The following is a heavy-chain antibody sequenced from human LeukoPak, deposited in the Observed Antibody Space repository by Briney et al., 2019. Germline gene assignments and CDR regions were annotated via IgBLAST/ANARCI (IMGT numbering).Heavy chain of an antibody. Sequence: PSETLSLTCTVSGGSISSYYWSWIRQPPGKGLEWIGYIYYSGSTNYNPSLKSRVTISVDTSKNQFSLKLSSVTAADTAVYYCASVRVAETFYYYAMDVWGQGTTVTVSS. J-gene: IGHJ6*02. V-gene: IGHV4-59*01. CDR3: ASVRVAETFYYYAMDV. D-gene: IGHD3-3*01. CDR1: GGSISSYY. CDR2: IYYSGST.